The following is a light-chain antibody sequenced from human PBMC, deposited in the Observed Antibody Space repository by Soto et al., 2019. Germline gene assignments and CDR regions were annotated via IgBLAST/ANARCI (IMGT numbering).Light chain of an antibody. CDR2: QVS. V-gene: IGLV2-14*01. CDR3: RSYTSSPTRV. Sequence: QSVLTQPASVSGSPGQSITISCTGTSSDVGGYTYVSWYQQHPGKAPKLMIYQVSNRPSGISNRFSGSKSGNTASLTISGLQTGDEADYYCRSYTSSPTRVFGGGTNLTVL. J-gene: IGLJ3*02. CDR1: SSDVGGYTY.